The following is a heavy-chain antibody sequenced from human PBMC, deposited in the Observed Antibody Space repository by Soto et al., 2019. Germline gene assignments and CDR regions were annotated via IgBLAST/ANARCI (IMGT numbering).Heavy chain of an antibody. Sequence: QVQLVQSGAEVKKPGSSVKVSCKASGYTFISYGISWVRQAPGQGLEWMGWISAYNDYTNYAQKLQGRVTMTTDTATRIAHLELRSLRSDDTAVYYCAREGYYSGSGSYSPPRYYGMDGWGQGTTVTVSS. CDR2: ISAYNDYT. CDR3: AREGYYSGSGSYSPPRYYGMDG. D-gene: IGHD3-10*01. CDR1: GYTFISYG. V-gene: IGHV1-18*01. J-gene: IGHJ6*02.